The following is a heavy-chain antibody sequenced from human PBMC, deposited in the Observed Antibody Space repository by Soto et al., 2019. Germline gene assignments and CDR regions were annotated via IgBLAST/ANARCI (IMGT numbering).Heavy chain of an antibody. V-gene: IGHV1-18*01. D-gene: IGHD6-13*01. J-gene: IGHJ4*02. CDR1: GYTFTSYG. CDR3: ASTAAGTEDFDY. CDR2: ISAYNGNT. Sequence: QVQLVQSGAEVKKPGASVKVSCKASGYTFTSYGISWVRQAPGQGLEWMGWISAYNGNTNYAQKLQGRVTITTATDTSTAFTELRSLRSDDTAVYYCASTAAGTEDFDYWGQGTLVTVSS.